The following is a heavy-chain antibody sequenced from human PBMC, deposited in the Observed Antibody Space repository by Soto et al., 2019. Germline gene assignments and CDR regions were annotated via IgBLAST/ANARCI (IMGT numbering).Heavy chain of an antibody. V-gene: IGHV4-59*08. CDR3: ARGRFQNYYCYMDV. CDR1: GGSISNSY. D-gene: IGHD3-10*01. J-gene: IGHJ6*03. CDR2: IYYSGST. Sequence: SETLSLTCTVSGGSISNSYWSWIRQPPGKGLEWIGYIYYSGSTNYNPSLKSRVTMSVDTSKNQFSLKLSSVTAADTAVYYCARGRFQNYYCYMDVWAKGTTVTVSS.